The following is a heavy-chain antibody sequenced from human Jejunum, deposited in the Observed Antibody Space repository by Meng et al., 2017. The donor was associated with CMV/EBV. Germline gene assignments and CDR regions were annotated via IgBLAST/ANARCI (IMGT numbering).Heavy chain of an antibody. J-gene: IGHJ4*02. Sequence: FAFRDYAMSWVRQAPGKGLEWVSGIRGSGGSTYFADSVRGRVTIWRDNSKNTLYLEMNSLRAEDTAVYYCAKGRSGTSPTRPYYFDSWGQGTLVTVSS. V-gene: IGHV3-23*01. CDR1: FAFRDYA. CDR3: AKGRSGTSPTRPYYFDS. CDR2: IRGSGGST. D-gene: IGHD1-26*01.